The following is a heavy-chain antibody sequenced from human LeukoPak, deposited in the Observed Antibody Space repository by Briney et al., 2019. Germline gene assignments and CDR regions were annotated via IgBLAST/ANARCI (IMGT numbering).Heavy chain of an antibody. D-gene: IGHD3-10*01. V-gene: IGHV4-34*01. Sequence: GSLRLSCAASGFTFSSYAMSWIRQPPGKGLEWIGEINHSGSTNYNPSLKSRVTISVDTSKNQFSLKLSSVTAADTAVYYCARDPKYGLDYWGQGTLVTVSS. CDR2: INHSGST. CDR1: GFTFSSYA. CDR3: ARDPKYGLDY. J-gene: IGHJ4*02.